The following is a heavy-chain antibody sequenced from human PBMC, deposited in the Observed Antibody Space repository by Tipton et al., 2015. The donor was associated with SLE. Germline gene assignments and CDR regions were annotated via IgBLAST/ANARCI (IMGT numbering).Heavy chain of an antibody. CDR1: GGSFSDYN. Sequence: TLSLTCAVYGGSFSDYNWNWIRQPPGKGLEWIGSIIHSGSTNYNPSLKSRVTISVDTSKTHLSLNLSSVTAADTAVYYCARPSRGHGDYDNWGQGTQVTVSS. CDR2: IIHSGST. D-gene: IGHD4-17*01. CDR3: ARPSRGHGDYDN. V-gene: IGHV4-34*12. J-gene: IGHJ4*02.